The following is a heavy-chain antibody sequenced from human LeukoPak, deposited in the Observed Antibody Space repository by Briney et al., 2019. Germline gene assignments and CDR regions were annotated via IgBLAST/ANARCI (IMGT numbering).Heavy chain of an antibody. CDR2: ITASGTTK. J-gene: IGHJ4*02. CDR1: GFTLTDHY. V-gene: IGHV3-11*01. CDR3: ARDPAYGDPY. D-gene: IGHD4-17*01. Sequence: PGGSLRLSCTVSGFTLTDHYMTWYRQSPGRGLEWISCITASGTTKDYADSVKGRFTISRDNSKNSVYLQMSSLRADDTAVYYCARDPAYGDPYWGQGTLVTVSS.